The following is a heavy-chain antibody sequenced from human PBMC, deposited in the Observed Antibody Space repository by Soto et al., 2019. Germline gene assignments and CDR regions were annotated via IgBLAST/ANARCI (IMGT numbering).Heavy chain of an antibody. D-gene: IGHD2-21*01. CDR3: TRGVIHFGRVHVMPG. Sequence: QLQLQESGPGLVKPSETLSLSGTVSNGSISSNSYYWGWVRQPPGKGLEWIATMYYSGSGNTFYNLSFRSRVTLSADASKSQFYMNLTSVTVADTALYYCTRGVIHFGRVHVMPGWGQGTLVTVSS. CDR1: NGSISSNSYY. V-gene: IGHV4-39*07. CDR2: MYYSGSGNT. J-gene: IGHJ4*02.